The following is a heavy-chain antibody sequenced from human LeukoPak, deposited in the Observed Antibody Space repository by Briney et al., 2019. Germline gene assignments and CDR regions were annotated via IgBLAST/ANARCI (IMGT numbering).Heavy chain of an antibody. D-gene: IGHD1-26*01. J-gene: IGHJ4*02. V-gene: IGHV4-59*08. Sequence: SETLSLTCTVSGGSISNYYWSWIRQPPGKGLEWIGFIHYSGTTHYNPSLKSRVTMSVATSNNQFSLRLSSVTAADTAIYYCARRSGASPHYFDYWGQGALVTVSS. CDR1: GGSISNYY. CDR3: ARRSGASPHYFDY. CDR2: IHYSGTT.